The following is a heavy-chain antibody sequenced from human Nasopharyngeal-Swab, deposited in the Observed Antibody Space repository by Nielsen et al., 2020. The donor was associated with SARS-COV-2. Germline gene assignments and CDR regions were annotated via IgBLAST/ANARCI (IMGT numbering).Heavy chain of an antibody. D-gene: IGHD1-26*01. V-gene: IGHV1-18*01. CDR3: ARGGSYLTGPADY. J-gene: IGHJ4*02. CDR2: ISAYNGNT. Sequence: WVRQAPGQGLEWMGWISAYNGNTNYAQRLQGRVTMTTDTSTSIAYMELRSLRSDDTAVYYCARGGSYLTGPADYWGQGTLVTVSS.